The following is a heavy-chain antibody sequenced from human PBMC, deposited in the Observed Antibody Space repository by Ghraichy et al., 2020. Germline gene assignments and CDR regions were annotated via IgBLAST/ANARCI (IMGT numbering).Heavy chain of an antibody. CDR2: ISSSSSTI. V-gene: IGHV3-48*01. CDR3: ARETPLAWFDP. J-gene: IGHJ5*02. D-gene: IGHD3-3*02. CDR1: GFTFSSYS. Sequence: GGSLRLSCAASGFTFSSYSMNWVRQAPGKGLEWVSYISSSSSTIYYADSVKGRFTISRDNAKNSLYLQMNSLRAEDTAVYYCARETPLAWFDPWGQGTLVTVSS.